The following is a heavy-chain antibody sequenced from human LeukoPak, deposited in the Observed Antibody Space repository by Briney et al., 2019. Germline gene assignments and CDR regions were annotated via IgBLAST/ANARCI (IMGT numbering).Heavy chain of an antibody. D-gene: IGHD3-10*01. CDR1: GGSISSGDYY. CDR2: IYYSGST. V-gene: IGHV4-30-4*01. Sequence: SQTLSLTCTVSGGSISSGDYYWSWIRQPPGKGLEWIGYIYYSGSTYYNPSLKSRVTISVDTSKNQFSPKLSSVTAADTAVYYCARDEGRDGSGSSIDYWGQGTLVTVSS. CDR3: ARDEGRDGSGSSIDY. J-gene: IGHJ4*02.